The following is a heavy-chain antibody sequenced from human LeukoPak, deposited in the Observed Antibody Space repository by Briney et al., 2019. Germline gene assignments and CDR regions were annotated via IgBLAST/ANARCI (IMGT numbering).Heavy chain of an antibody. CDR1: GFTFSSYW. J-gene: IGHJ4*02. V-gene: IGHV3-74*01. CDR3: AKDEGVVHLDY. Sequence: GGSLRFSCAASGFTFSSYWMHWVRQAPGKGLVWVSRINSDGSITIYADSVKGRFTISRDNAKNTLYLQMNSLRAEDTAVYYCAKDEGVVHLDYWGQGTLVTVSS. D-gene: IGHD3-3*01. CDR2: INSDGSIT.